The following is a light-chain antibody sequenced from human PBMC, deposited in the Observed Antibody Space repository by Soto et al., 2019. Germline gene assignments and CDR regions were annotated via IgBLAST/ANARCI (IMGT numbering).Light chain of an antibody. CDR3: QSYDSSHLRV. V-gene: IGLV6-57*02. J-gene: IGLJ3*02. CDR2: EDN. Sequence: NFMLTQTHSVSESPGKTVTISCTGSSGTIASNCVQWCQQRPCSAPTTVICEDNQRPSGVPDRFSGSIDSSSNSASLTISGLKTDDEADYYCQSYDSSHLRVFGGGTKLTVL. CDR1: SGTIASNC.